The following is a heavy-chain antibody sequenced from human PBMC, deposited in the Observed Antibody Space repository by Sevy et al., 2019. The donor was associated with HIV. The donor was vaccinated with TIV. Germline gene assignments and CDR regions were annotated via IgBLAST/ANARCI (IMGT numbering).Heavy chain of an antibody. CDR1: GFTFDDYA. Sequence: GGSLRLSCAASGFTFDDYAMHWVRQAPGKGLEWLSGISWSSDRIVYAYSVKGRFTISRDNAKKSLYLQVNSLRAEDTAFHYCVKDLGGDSGWLNYFDYWGQGTLVTVSS. CDR2: ISWSSDRI. V-gene: IGHV3-9*01. J-gene: IGHJ4*02. D-gene: IGHD6-19*01. CDR3: VKDLGGDSGWLNYFDY.